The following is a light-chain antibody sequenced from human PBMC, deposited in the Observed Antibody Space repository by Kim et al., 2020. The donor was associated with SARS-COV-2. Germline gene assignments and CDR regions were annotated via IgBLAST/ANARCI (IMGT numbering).Light chain of an antibody. CDR2: FDR. Sequence: APGKTAQITWGGNNLGSKGVHWYQQKPGQAPVLVISFDRDRPSGIPERFSGSNPGTTATLTISRVEAGDEADYYCQVWDGSSDHWVFGGGTKLTVL. J-gene: IGLJ3*02. CDR3: QVWDGSSDHWV. V-gene: IGLV3-21*04. CDR1: NLGSKG.